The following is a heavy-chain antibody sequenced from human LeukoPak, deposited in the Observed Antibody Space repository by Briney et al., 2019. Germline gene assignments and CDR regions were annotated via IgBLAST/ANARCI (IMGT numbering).Heavy chain of an antibody. CDR1: GFIFRSYA. CDR3: AKVYDSSGYYYGIDY. Sequence: TGGSLRLSGAASGFIFRSYAMNWVRQAPGKGLEWVSVISGNGGSTDYADSVKGRFTISRDNSKNTLYLQMNSLRAEDTAVYYCAKVYDSSGYYYGIDYWGQGTLVTVSS. J-gene: IGHJ4*02. D-gene: IGHD3-22*01. CDR2: ISGNGGST. V-gene: IGHV3-23*01.